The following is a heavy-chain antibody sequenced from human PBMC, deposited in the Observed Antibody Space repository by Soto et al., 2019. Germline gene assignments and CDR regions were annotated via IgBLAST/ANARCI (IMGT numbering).Heavy chain of an antibody. CDR3: ASRDYNDAFDI. V-gene: IGHV4-59*01. CDR2: VFYSGNT. CDR1: GVSISTYY. J-gene: IGHJ3*02. D-gene: IGHD4-4*01. Sequence: QVQLQESGPGLVKPSETLSLTCTVSGVSISTYYWTWIRQPPGKGLEWIGHVFYSGNTNYNPSLKSRVTISVDASRNQFSLRLSSVTAADTAMYYCASRDYNDAFDIWGQGTLVTVSS.